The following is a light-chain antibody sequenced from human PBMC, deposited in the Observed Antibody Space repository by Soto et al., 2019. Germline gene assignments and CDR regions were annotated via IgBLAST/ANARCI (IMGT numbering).Light chain of an antibody. V-gene: IGKV3-15*01. CDR2: GAS. CDR3: QQFYNWPRT. Sequence: EIVMTQSPGTLSVSPGERATLSCRASQSVSSNLAWYQQKPGQAPRLLIYGASTRATGIPARFSGSGSETEFTLTISSLQSEAFAVYYCQQFYNWPRTFGQGTKVEIK. CDR1: QSVSSN. J-gene: IGKJ1*01.